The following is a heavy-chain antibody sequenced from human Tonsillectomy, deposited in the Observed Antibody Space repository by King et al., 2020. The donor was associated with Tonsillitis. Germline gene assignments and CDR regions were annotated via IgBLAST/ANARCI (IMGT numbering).Heavy chain of an antibody. V-gene: IGHV3-7*01. CDR1: GLTFSRYW. CDR3: AGDWDIVVVPAAFFHY. J-gene: IGHJ4*02. D-gene: IGHD2-2*01. Sequence: DVQLVESGGGLVQSGGSLRLSCVASGLTFSRYWMSWVRQAPGKGLEWVANIKQDGSEKYYVGSVKGRFTISRDNAKNSLYLQMYSLRAEDTAVYYCAGDWDIVVVPAAFFHYWGQGTLVTVSS. CDR2: IKQDGSEK.